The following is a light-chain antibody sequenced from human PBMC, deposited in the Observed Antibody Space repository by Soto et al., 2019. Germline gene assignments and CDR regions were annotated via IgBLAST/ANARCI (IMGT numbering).Light chain of an antibody. CDR3: QQYDNLPLT. Sequence: DIQMTQSPSSLAASVGDRVTITCQASQDIRNYLNWYQQKPGKAPKLLIYDASNLETGVPSRFSGSGSGTDFTFTISSPLPEDIATYYCQQYDNLPLTFGGGTKVEIK. J-gene: IGKJ4*01. CDR2: DAS. V-gene: IGKV1-33*01. CDR1: QDIRNY.